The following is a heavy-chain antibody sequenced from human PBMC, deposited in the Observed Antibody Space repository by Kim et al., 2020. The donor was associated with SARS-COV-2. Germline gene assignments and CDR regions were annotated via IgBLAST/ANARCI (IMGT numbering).Heavy chain of an antibody. CDR2: IGSSGGRT. V-gene: IGHV3-23*01. J-gene: IGHJ4*02. D-gene: IGHD3-10*01. CDR3: ANPDASIAGGY. Sequence: GGSLRLSCAASGFTLSTYAMTWVRQAPGKGLEWVSTIGSSGGRTYYADSVKGRFTISRDNSKNTLYLQMNSLRAEDTAVYYCANPDASIAGGYWGQGTLVTVSS. CDR1: GFTLSTYA.